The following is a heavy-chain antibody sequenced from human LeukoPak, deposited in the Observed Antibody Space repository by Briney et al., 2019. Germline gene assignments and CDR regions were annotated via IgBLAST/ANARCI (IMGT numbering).Heavy chain of an antibody. Sequence: PGGSLRLSCATSGFTLSSYWMHWVRQVPGKGLEWLSRINNVGVSTSYADSVKGRFTISRDNAKNTLYLRMNSLRAEDTAIYYCARKPLSGGYGGTIDYWGQGTLVTVSS. CDR1: GFTLSSYW. J-gene: IGHJ4*02. D-gene: IGHD5-12*01. V-gene: IGHV3-74*01. CDR2: INNVGVST. CDR3: ARKPLSGGYGGTIDY.